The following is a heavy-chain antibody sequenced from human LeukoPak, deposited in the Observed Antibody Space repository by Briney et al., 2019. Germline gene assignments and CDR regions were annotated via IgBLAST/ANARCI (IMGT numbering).Heavy chain of an antibody. D-gene: IGHD6-19*01. CDR2: ISTYNGHT. CDR1: GYTFTDYG. Sequence: ASGKVSCKASGYTFTDYGVTWVRQALGQGHEWVGWISTYNGHTKYAQNLQGRVTMTTDTFTSTAYMELRSLRYDDTAVYYCARDKCAWFYYYYMDVWGKGTTVTVSS. J-gene: IGHJ6*03. V-gene: IGHV1-18*01. CDR3: ARDKCAWFYYYYMDV.